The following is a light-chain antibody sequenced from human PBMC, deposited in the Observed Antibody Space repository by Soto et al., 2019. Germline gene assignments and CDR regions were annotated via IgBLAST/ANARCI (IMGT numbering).Light chain of an antibody. CDR3: CSYDGTAI. Sequence: QSVLTQPRSVSGSPGQSVTISCTGVSNDVGSYNYVSWYQQHPAKAPKLIIYDVNKRPSGVPGRFSGSKSGKTASLTISGLQADDEADYYCCSYDGTAIFGGGTQLTVL. V-gene: IGLV2-11*01. CDR1: SNDVGSYNY. J-gene: IGLJ2*01. CDR2: DVN.